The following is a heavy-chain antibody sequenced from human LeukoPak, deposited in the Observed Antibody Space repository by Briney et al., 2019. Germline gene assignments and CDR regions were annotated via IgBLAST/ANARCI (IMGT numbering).Heavy chain of an antibody. CDR1: GYRFTSYW. J-gene: IGHJ4*02. CDR3: AKREGFGSGNSYYFDY. Sequence: GESLKISCKGSGYRFTSYWIVWVRQMPGKGLEWMGMIYPGDSNIRYSPSFLGQVTISADRSISTAYLQWSSLKASDTAMYYCAKREGFGSGNSYYFDYWGQGTLVTVSS. CDR2: IYPGDSNI. D-gene: IGHD3-10*01. V-gene: IGHV5-51*01.